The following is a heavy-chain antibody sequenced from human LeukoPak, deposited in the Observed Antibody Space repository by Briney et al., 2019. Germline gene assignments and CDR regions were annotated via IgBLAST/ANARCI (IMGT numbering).Heavy chain of an antibody. V-gene: IGHV4-34*01. D-gene: IGHD3-3*01. CDR2: INHNGST. CDR1: GGSFSGYY. CDR3: ARVDYDFWSGYKTNWFDP. J-gene: IGHJ5*02. Sequence: SETLSLTCAVYGGSFSGYYWGWVRQPPGKGLEWIGEINHNGSTNYNPSLKSRVTISVDTSKNQFSLKLSSVTAADTAVYYCARVDYDFWSGYKTNWFDPWGQGTLVTVSS.